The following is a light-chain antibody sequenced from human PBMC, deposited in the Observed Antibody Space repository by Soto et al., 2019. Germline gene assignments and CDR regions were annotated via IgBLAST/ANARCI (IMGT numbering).Light chain of an antibody. V-gene: IGLV1-47*01. CDR1: SSNIGSNY. J-gene: IGLJ2*01. Sequence: QSVLTQPPSASGTPGQRVTISCSGSSSNIGSNYVYWYQQLPGTAPKLLIYRNNQRPSGVPDRFSGSKSGYSASLAISGLRSEDEADYYCAAWDDSLSGLFGGGTKLTVL. CDR2: RNN. CDR3: AAWDDSLSGL.